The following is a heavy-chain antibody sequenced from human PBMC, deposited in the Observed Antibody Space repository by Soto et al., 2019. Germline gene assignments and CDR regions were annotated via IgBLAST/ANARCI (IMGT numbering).Heavy chain of an antibody. Sequence: QVQLVQSGAEVKKPGSSVKVSCKASGGTFSSYTIYWVRQAPGQGLEWMGRIIPILGIANYAQKFQGRVTITAEKSTSTAYMELSSMRSEDTAVYYCARDRGDYGDFNWGQGTLVTVSS. CDR1: GGTFSSYT. D-gene: IGHD4-17*01. J-gene: IGHJ4*02. V-gene: IGHV1-69*08. CDR3: ARDRGDYGDFN. CDR2: IIPILGIA.